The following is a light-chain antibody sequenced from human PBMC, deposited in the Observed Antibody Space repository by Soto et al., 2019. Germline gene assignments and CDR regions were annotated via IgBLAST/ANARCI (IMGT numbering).Light chain of an antibody. CDR3: QEYGNSRT. J-gene: IGKJ1*01. V-gene: IGKV3-20*01. Sequence: EIVLTQSPGTLSLSPGERATLSCRASQSVSSSYLAWYQQKPGQAPGLLIYGASSRATDIPDRFSGSGSGTDFTLTISRLEPEDFAVYYCQEYGNSRTFGQGTKVEIK. CDR2: GAS. CDR1: QSVSSSY.